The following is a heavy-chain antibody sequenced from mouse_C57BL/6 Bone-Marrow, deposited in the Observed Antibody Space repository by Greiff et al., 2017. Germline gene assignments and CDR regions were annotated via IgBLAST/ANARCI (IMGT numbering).Heavy chain of an antibody. CDR3: ARGLLWYFDV. CDR2: IDPSDSEP. CDR1: GYTFTSYW. Sequence: QVQLQQSGAELVRPGSSVKLSCKASGYTFTSYWMHWVKQRPIQGLEWIGNIDPSDSEPHYNQKFKDKATLTVDKSSSTAYMQLSSLTSEDSAVYYCARGLLWYFDVWGTGTTVTVSS. D-gene: IGHD2-3*01. V-gene: IGHV1-52*01. J-gene: IGHJ1*03.